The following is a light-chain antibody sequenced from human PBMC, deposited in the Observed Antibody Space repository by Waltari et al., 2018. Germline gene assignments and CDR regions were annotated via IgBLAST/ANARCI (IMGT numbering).Light chain of an antibody. Sequence: DIQMTQSPSSVSASVGDRVAITCRASQGISSWLAWYQQKPGKAPELLIYTASTLQSGVPSRFSGSGSGTDFTLAISSLQPEDIATYYCQHTNSFPFTFGQGTKLELK. CDR3: QHTNSFPFT. V-gene: IGKV1-12*01. CDR1: QGISSW. CDR2: TAS. J-gene: IGKJ2*01.